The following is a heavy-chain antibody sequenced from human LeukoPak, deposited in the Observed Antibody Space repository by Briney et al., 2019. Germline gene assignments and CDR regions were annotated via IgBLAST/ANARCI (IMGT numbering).Heavy chain of an antibody. V-gene: IGHV4-30-2*01. CDR1: GGSISSGGYY. D-gene: IGHD6-19*01. CDR3: ASVPIAVATGGFDY. J-gene: IGHJ4*02. CDR2: VYHSGST. Sequence: SETLSLTCTVSGGSISSGGYYWSWIRQPPGKGLEWIGYVYHSGSTYYNPSLKSRVTISVDRSKNQFSLKLSSVTAADTAVYYCASVPIAVATGGFDYWGQGTLVTVSS.